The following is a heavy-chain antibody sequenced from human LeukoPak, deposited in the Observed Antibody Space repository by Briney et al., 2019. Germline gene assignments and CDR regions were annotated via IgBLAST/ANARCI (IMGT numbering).Heavy chain of an antibody. CDR3: ARASRDGYNQNFDH. CDR1: GYSFSSYW. V-gene: IGHV5-51*01. CDR2: IYPGGSET. D-gene: IGHD5-24*01. Sequence: PGESLKISCKGLGYSFSSYWNAWVRQRPGKGLEWMGIIYPGGSETRYDPSFQGQVTTSADSSTSTAYLQWSSLRASDTAMYYCARASRDGYNQNFDHWGQGTLVTVSS. J-gene: IGHJ4*02.